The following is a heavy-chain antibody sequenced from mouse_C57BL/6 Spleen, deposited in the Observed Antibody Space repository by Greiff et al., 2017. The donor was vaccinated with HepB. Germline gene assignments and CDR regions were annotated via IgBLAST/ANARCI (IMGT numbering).Heavy chain of an antibody. CDR2: IYPGDGDT. V-gene: IGHV1-80*01. Sequence: QVQLQLSGAELVKPGASVKISCKASGYAFSSYWMNWVKQRPGKGLEWIGQIYPGDGDTNYNGKFKGKATLTADKSSSTAYMQLSSLTSEDSAVYFCARSGYSNYYAMDYWGQGTSVTVSS. CDR1: GYAFSSYW. D-gene: IGHD2-5*01. CDR3: ARSGYSNYYAMDY. J-gene: IGHJ4*01.